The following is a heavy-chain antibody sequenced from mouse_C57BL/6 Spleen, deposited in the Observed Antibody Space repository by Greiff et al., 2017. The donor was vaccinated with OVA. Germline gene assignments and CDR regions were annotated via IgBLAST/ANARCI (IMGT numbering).Heavy chain of an antibody. CDR3: ERREGGCYNYGSSYVAMDY. CDR2: FYPGSGSI. Sequence: VQLKQSGAELVKPGASVKLSCKASGYTFTEYTIHWVKQRPGQGLEWIGWFYPGSGSIKYNEKFKDKATLTADKSSSTVYMELSRLTSEDSAVYFGERREGGCYNYGSSYVAMDYWGQGTSVTVSS. CDR1: GYTFTEYT. D-gene: IGHD1-1*01. V-gene: IGHV1-62-2*01. J-gene: IGHJ4*01.